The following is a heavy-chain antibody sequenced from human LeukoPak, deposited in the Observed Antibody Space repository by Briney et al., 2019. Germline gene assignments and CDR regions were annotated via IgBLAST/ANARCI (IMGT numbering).Heavy chain of an antibody. V-gene: IGHV1-46*02. J-gene: IGHJ4*02. Sequence: ASVKVSCKASGNSLNNYHMHWVRQAPGQGLEWLGIIRPGGDGPSYAQKFQGRVTMTRDMSTSAVYMELSSLTSDDTAVYYCGRDPTYRNYFDSWGQGTLVTVSS. CDR1: GNSLNNYH. CDR2: IRPGGDGP. CDR3: GRDPTYRNYFDS. D-gene: IGHD1-1*01.